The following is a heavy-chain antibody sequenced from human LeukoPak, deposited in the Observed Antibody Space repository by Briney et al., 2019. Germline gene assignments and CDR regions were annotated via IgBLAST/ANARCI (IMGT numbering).Heavy chain of an antibody. CDR1: GYTFTSYY. CDR3: AREYSSGWYLDY. CDR2: INPSGGST. J-gene: IGHJ4*02. V-gene: IGHV1-46*01. D-gene: IGHD6-19*01. Sequence: ASVKVSCKASGYTFTSYYIHWVRQAPGQGLEWMGIINPSGGSTSYAQKFQGRVTMTRDTSTSTVYMELSSLRSEDTAVYYCAREYSSGWYLDYWGQGTLVTVSS.